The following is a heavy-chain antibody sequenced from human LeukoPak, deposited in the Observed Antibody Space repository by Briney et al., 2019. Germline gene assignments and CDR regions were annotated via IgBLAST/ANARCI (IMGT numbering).Heavy chain of an antibody. V-gene: IGHV1-46*01. CDR1: GYTFTSYY. Sequence: ASVKVSCKASGYTFTSYYMHWVRQAPGQGLEWMGIINPSGGSTSYAQKFQGRVTMTRDTSTSTVYMELSSLRSEDTAVYYCATFELTVVTPTGVAFDIWGQGTMVTVSS. CDR3: ATFELTVVTPTGVAFDI. CDR2: INPSGGST. J-gene: IGHJ3*02. D-gene: IGHD4-23*01.